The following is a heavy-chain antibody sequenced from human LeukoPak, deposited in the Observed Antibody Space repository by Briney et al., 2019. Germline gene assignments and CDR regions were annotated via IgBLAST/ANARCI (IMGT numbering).Heavy chain of an antibody. CDR3: GRGGIAVAGTLDY. CDR1: GYTFTSYY. V-gene: IGHV1-46*01. Sequence: GASVKVSCKASGYTFTSYYMHWVRHAPGQGLEWMGVSNPSDGSATYTQKFQGRVTMTRNTSTSTVYMELSRLRYEDTAVYYCGRGGIAVAGTLDYWGQGTLVTVSS. J-gene: IGHJ4*02. CDR2: SNPSDGSA. D-gene: IGHD6-19*01.